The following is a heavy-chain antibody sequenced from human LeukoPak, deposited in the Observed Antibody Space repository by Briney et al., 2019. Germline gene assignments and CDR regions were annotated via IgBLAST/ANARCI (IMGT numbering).Heavy chain of an antibody. D-gene: IGHD3-22*01. V-gene: IGHV3-23*01. CDR3: AKDWDYYDSSGYYGLGAFDI. CDR2: ISGSGGST. Sequence: GGSLRLSCVASGFTVSSNYMSWVRQAPGKGLEWVSAISGSGGSTYYADSVKGRFTISRDDSKNTLYLQMNSLRAEDTAVYYCAKDWDYYDSSGYYGLGAFDIWGQGTMVTVSS. CDR1: GFTVSSNY. J-gene: IGHJ3*02.